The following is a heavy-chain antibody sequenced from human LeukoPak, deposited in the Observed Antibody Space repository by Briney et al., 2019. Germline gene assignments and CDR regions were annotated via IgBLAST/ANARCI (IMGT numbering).Heavy chain of an antibody. V-gene: IGHV3-74*01. J-gene: IGHJ4*02. D-gene: IGHD2/OR15-2a*01. Sequence: PGGSLRLSCAASGFTFSNYVMSWVRQASGKGLVWVSHINGDGSWTSYADSVKGRFTISKDNAKNTVYLQMNSLRAEDTAVYYCVSFYETYWGRGTLVTVSS. CDR1: GFTFSNYV. CDR3: VSFYETY. CDR2: INGDGSWT.